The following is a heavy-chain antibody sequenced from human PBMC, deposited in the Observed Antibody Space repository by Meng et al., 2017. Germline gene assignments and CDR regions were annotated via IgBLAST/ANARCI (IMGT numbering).Heavy chain of an antibody. J-gene: IGHJ6*02. CDR3: AKDRPLGSYYPYYYYYGMDV. Sequence: GGSLRLSCAASGFTFSSYAMSWVRQAPGKGLEWVSAISGSGGSTYYADSVKGRFTIPRDNSKNTLYLQMNSLRAEDTAVYYCAKDRPLGSYYPYYYYYGMDVWGQGTTVTVSS. CDR2: ISGSGGST. D-gene: IGHD1-26*01. V-gene: IGHV3-23*01. CDR1: GFTFSSYA.